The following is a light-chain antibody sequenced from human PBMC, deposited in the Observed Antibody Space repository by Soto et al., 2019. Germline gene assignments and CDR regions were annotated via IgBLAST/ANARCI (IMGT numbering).Light chain of an antibody. J-gene: IGKJ3*01. CDR3: QQRSNWPRGVT. CDR2: KAS. CDR1: QSISAW. V-gene: IGKV1-5*03. Sequence: DIQMTQSPSTLSASVGDRVSINCRASQSISAWLAWYQQKPGKAPRLLIYKASTLEIGVPSRFSGSGSGTDFTLTISSLEPEDFAVYYCQQRSNWPRGVTFGPGTKVDIK.